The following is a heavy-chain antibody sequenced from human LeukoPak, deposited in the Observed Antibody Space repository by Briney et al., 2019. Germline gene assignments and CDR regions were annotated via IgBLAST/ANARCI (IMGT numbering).Heavy chain of an antibody. Sequence: GGSLRLSCAASGFSFSGYGMHWVRQVPGKGLEWVAFIRYDGITKLYIDSVKGRFAISRDNSKNTLSLQMNSLRNEDTAVYYCAAPHTGTFVDYWGQGTLVTVSS. CDR3: AAPHTGTFVDY. CDR2: IRYDGITK. J-gene: IGHJ4*02. CDR1: GFSFSGYG. D-gene: IGHD4-17*01. V-gene: IGHV3-30*02.